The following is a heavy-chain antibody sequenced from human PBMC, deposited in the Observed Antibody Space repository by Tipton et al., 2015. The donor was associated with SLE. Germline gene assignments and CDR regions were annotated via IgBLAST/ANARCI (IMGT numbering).Heavy chain of an antibody. CDR1: GFTFSSCA. Sequence: SLRLSCAASGFTFSSCAMSWVRQAPGKGLEWVSAISGSGGRTYYADSVKGRFTISRDNSHNTLYLQMNSLRAEDTAVYYCAKRESSDLTDFWGQGTLVTVSS. J-gene: IGHJ4*02. D-gene: IGHD2-21*01. CDR3: AKRESSDLTDF. V-gene: IGHV3-23*01. CDR2: ISGSGGRT.